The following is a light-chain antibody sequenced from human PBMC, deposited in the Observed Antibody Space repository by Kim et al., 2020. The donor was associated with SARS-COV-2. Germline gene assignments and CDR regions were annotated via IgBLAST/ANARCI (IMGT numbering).Light chain of an antibody. CDR1: QGISSS. V-gene: IGKV1-9*01. Sequence: GDRVTITFRASQGISSSLAWYQEKLGNPPKLLIYAASTLQRGVPSRFSGRVSWTEFTLTISGLQPDDFATYYCQQFNGYPLIFGGGTTV. CDR2: AAS. J-gene: IGKJ4*01. CDR3: QQFNGYPLI.